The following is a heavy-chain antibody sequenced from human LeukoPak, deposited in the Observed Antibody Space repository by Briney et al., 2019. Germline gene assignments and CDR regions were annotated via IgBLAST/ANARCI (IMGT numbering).Heavy chain of an antibody. J-gene: IGHJ3*02. D-gene: IGHD2-15*01. Sequence: GGSLRLSCAASGFRLNGYWMSWVRQAPGKGLEWGASIKRDGSKTFYVDSVKARFTISRDNAQNSLYLKMNSLRVDDTAVYYCATLGDIAVVDDSFDIWGQGTTVTVSS. CDR1: GFRLNGYW. V-gene: IGHV3-7*01. CDR2: IKRDGSKT. CDR3: ATLGDIAVVDDSFDI.